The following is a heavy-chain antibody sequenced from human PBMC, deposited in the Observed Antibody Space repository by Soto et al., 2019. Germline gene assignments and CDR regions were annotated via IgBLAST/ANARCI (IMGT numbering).Heavy chain of an antibody. J-gene: IGHJ5*02. CDR3: ARGTPSPLIVRSSRGPWFDP. V-gene: IGHV4-4*07. D-gene: IGHD2-15*01. Sequence: SETLSLTCTVSGGSISSYFCSWIRQPAGKGLEWIGRIYTSGSTNYNPSLKSRVTMSVDTSKNQFSLKLSSVTAADTAVYYCARGTPSPLIVRSSRGPWFDPWGQGTLVTVSS. CDR1: GGSISSYF. CDR2: IYTSGST.